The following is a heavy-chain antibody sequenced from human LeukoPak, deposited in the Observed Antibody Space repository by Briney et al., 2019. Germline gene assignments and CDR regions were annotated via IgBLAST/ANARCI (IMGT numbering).Heavy chain of an antibody. D-gene: IGHD6-19*01. CDR2: ISGSGGST. Sequence: QTGGSLRLSCAASGFTFSSYAMSWVRQAPGKGLEWVSAISGSGGSTYHADSVKGRFTISRDNSKNTLYLQMNSLRAEDTAVYYCARRTAVASADRAFDIWGQGTMVTVSS. J-gene: IGHJ3*02. CDR1: GFTFSSYA. CDR3: ARRTAVASADRAFDI. V-gene: IGHV3-23*01.